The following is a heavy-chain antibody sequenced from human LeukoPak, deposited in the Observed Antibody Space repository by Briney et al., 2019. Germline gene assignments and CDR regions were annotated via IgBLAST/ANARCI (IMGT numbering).Heavy chain of an antibody. CDR1: GFTFSSYA. CDR3: ARNTSGFKLGDAFDI. CDR2: ISGSAYST. V-gene: IGHV3-23*01. D-gene: IGHD3-22*01. Sequence: GGSLRLSCAASGFTFSSYAMTWVRQAPGKGLEWLSAISGSAYSTSYADSVKGRFTISRDNSKNALYLQMNSLRAEDTAIYYCARNTSGFKLGDAFDIWGQGTMVTVSS. J-gene: IGHJ3*02.